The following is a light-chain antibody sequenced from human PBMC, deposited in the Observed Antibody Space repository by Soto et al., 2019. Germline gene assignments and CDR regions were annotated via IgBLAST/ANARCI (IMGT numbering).Light chain of an antibody. CDR1: QSVTHY. Sequence: EIVMTQSRSTRSVSPGERDTLSCSVSQSVTHYLAWYQQKPGQAPRLLIYGAFNRATGIPARFSGSGSGTDFTLTISSLEPEDFAVYYCQQRSNWPPITFGQGTRLEIK. CDR3: QQRSNWPPIT. J-gene: IGKJ5*01. CDR2: GAF. V-gene: IGKV3-11*01.